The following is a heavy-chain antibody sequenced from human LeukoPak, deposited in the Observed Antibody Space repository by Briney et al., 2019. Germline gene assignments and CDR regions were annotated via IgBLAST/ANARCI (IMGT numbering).Heavy chain of an antibody. V-gene: IGHV1-2*06. CDR1: GSTFTGYY. Sequence: GASVKVSCKASGSTFTGYYMHWVRQAPGQGVEGMGRINSNSGSTNYEQKFQSRVTITTNTSISTAYMELSRLRSDDTAVYYCARDQRRGVLASDPWGQGTLVTVSS. CDR2: INSNSGST. D-gene: IGHD4/OR15-4a*01. CDR3: ARDQRRGVLASDP. J-gene: IGHJ5*02.